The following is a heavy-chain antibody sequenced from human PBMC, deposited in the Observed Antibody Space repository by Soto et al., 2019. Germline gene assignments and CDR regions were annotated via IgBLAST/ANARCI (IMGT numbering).Heavy chain of an antibody. CDR2: ISSSSSTI. D-gene: IGHD3-22*01. Sequence: PGGSLRLSCAASGFTLSTYSMNWVRQAPGKGLEWVSYISSSSSTIFYTDSVKGRFTVSRDNAKNSLYLQMNSLRAEDTAVYYCAGPTYYYDSSGHPAYWGQGTLVTVSS. V-gene: IGHV3-48*01. CDR3: AGPTYYYDSSGHPAY. J-gene: IGHJ4*02. CDR1: GFTLSTYS.